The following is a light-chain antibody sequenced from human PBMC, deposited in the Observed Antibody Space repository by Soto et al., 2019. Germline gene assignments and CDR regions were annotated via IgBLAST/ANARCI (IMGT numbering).Light chain of an antibody. V-gene: IGLV1-44*01. CDR1: NSNIGSNP. Sequence: QSVLTQPPSASGTPGQRVTISCSGGNSNIGSNPVHWYRQLPGTAPKLLIYSNNQRPSGVPDRFSGSKSGTSASLAISGLQSEDEADYYCAVWDDSLNGRVFGGGTKVTVL. CDR2: SNN. CDR3: AVWDDSLNGRV. J-gene: IGLJ2*01.